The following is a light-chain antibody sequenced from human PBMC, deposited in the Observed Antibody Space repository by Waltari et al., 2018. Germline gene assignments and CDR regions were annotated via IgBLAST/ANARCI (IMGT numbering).Light chain of an antibody. J-gene: IGKJ3*01. Sequence: DIQMTPSPSSLSAFVGDSVTLTCRASQSIISFLNWFQHKAGKAPKLLISGASSLQSGVPSRFNGSGSGTDFTLTITSLQPEDSATYYCQQSYTSLVFTFGPGTRLDIK. CDR3: QQSYTSLVFT. V-gene: IGKV1-39*01. CDR2: GAS. CDR1: QSIISF.